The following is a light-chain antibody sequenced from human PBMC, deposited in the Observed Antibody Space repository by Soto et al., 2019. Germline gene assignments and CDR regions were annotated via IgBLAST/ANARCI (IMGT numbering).Light chain of an antibody. Sequence: EVVLTQSPAILSLSPGETATLSCRAGQPIRNDLGWYQQRPGQAPRLLIYGASNRATGNPDRFSGSGSGTDFTLTITRLAPEDVAIYYCQQRGVWPLSFGGGTKV. CDR1: QPIRND. J-gene: IGKJ4*01. V-gene: IGKV3-11*01. CDR3: QQRGVWPLS. CDR2: GAS.